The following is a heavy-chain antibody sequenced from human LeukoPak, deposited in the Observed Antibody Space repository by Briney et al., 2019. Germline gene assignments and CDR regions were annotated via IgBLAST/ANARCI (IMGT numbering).Heavy chain of an antibody. Sequence: PSETLSLTCAVYGGSFSGYYWSWIRQPPGKGLEWIGEINHSGSTNYNPSLKSRVTISVDTSKNQFSLKLSSVIAADAAVYYCARVAVAGTPLGMDVWGQGTTVTVSS. D-gene: IGHD6-19*01. J-gene: IGHJ6*02. CDR2: INHSGST. CDR1: GGSFSGYY. V-gene: IGHV4-34*01. CDR3: ARVAVAGTPLGMDV.